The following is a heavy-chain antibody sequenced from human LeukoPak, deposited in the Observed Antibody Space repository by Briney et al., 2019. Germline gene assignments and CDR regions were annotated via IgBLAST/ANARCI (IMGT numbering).Heavy chain of an antibody. CDR3: TRGPRPFDY. CDR2: ITMKAVSGTT. J-gene: IGHJ4*02. V-gene: IGHV3-15*01. CDR1: GFTFSNAW. Sequence: GGSLRLSCAASGFTFSNAWMTWARRSTGKGLEWLGHITMKAVSGTTVYPPPVNCRFPISRANSKYMLYLQMNSLKTEDTAVYYCTRGPRPFDYWGQGTLVTVSS.